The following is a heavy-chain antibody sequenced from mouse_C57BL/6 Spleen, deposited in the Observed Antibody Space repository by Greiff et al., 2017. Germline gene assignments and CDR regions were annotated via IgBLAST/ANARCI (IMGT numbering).Heavy chain of an antibody. Sequence: QVQLQQPGAELVTPGASVKLSCKASGYTFTSYWMHWVKQRPGQGLEWIGMIHPNSGSTNYNEKFKSKATLTVDNSSSTAYMQLSSLTSEDSAVYYCARYELGSFDYWGQGTTLTVSS. CDR3: ARYELGSFDY. D-gene: IGHD2-12*01. J-gene: IGHJ2*01. V-gene: IGHV1-64*01. CDR2: IHPNSGST. CDR1: GYTFTSYW.